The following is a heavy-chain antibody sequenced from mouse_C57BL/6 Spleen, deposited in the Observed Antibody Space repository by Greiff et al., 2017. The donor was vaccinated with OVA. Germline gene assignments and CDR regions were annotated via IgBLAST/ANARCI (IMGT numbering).Heavy chain of an antibody. V-gene: IGHV2-2*01. Sequence: QVQLQQSGPGLVQPSQSLSITCTVSGFSLTSYGVHWVRQSPGKGLEWLGVIWSGGSTDYNAAFISRLSISKDNSKSQVFFKMNSLQADDTAIYYCARNPGLYGSSPLYYAMDYWGQGTSVTVSS. J-gene: IGHJ4*01. CDR2: IWSGGST. D-gene: IGHD1-1*01. CDR3: ARNPGLYGSSPLYYAMDY. CDR1: GFSLTSYG.